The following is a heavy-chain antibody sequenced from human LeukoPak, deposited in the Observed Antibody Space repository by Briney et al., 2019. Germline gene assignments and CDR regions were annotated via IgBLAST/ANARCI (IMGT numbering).Heavy chain of an antibody. V-gene: IGHV1-8*03. CDR2: MNPNSGNT. J-gene: IGHJ4*02. CDR3: AREGLDY. Sequence: ASVKVSCKASGYTFTSYGISWVRQATGQGLEWMGYMNPNSGNTVYAQRFQGRVTITSDTSISTAYMELSSLRSEDTAVYYCAREGLDYWGQGALVTVSS. CDR1: GYTFTSYG.